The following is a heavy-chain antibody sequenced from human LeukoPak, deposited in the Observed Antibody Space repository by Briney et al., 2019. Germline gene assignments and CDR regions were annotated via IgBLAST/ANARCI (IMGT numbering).Heavy chain of an antibody. J-gene: IGHJ6*02. CDR2: ISGSGGST. Sequence: PGGSLRLSCAASGFTFSSYAMSWVRQAPGKGLEWVSAISGSGGSTYYADSVKGRFTISRDNSKNTLYLQMNSLRAEDTAVYYCAKDNLYSRGWYEGGGGMDVGAQGTTVTVSS. CDR1: GFTFSSYA. CDR3: AKDNLYSRGWYEGGGGMDV. D-gene: IGHD6-19*01. V-gene: IGHV3-23*01.